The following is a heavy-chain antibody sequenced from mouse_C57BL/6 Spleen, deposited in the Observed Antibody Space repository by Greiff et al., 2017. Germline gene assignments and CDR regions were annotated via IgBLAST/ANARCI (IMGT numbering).Heavy chain of an antibody. Sequence: VKLQESGAELARPGASVKLSCKASGYTFTSYGISWVKQRTGQGLEWIGEIYPRSGNTYYNEKFKGKATLTADKSSSTAYMELRSLTSEDSAVYFCARPLYDYDDFHAMDYWGQGTSVTVSS. V-gene: IGHV1-81*01. CDR2: IYPRSGNT. CDR1: GYTFTSYG. D-gene: IGHD2-4*01. J-gene: IGHJ4*01. CDR3: ARPLYDYDDFHAMDY.